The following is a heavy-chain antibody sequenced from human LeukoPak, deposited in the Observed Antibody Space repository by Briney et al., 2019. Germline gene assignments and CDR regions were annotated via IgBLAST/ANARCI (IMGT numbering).Heavy chain of an antibody. CDR3: VKEYHSRGFGAYFDY. D-gene: IGHD3-3*01. J-gene: IGHJ4*02. CDR1: GFTFGKYW. V-gene: IGHV3-30*18. CDR2: ISSDGSTK. Sequence: GGSLRLSCVASGFTFGKYWMSWVRQAPGKGLEWVAVISSDGSTKVYADSVKGRFTLSRDNSINTVDLQMNSLRAEDTAVYYCVKEYHSRGFGAYFDYWGQGTLVTVSS.